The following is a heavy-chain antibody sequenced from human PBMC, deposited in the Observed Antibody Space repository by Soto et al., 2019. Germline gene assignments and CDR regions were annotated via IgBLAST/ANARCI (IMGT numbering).Heavy chain of an antibody. Sequence: QVQLVQSGAEVKKPGASVKVSCKASGYTFTSYGISWVRQAPGQVLEWMGWISAYNGNTNYAQKLQGRVTMTTDTSTSTAYMELRSLRSDDTAVYYCARAMRQLVSWGDGMDVWGQGTTVTVSS. CDR1: GYTFTSYG. CDR2: ISAYNGNT. D-gene: IGHD6-6*01. J-gene: IGHJ6*02. CDR3: ARAMRQLVSWGDGMDV. V-gene: IGHV1-18*04.